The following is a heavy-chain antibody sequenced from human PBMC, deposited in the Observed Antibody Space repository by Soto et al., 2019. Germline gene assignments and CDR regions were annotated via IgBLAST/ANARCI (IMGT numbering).Heavy chain of an antibody. CDR3: ATAGVLVPAAQYYYYYGMDV. D-gene: IGHD2-2*01. CDR2: FDPEDGET. J-gene: IGHJ6*02. V-gene: IGHV1-24*01. CDR1: GYTLTELS. Sequence: ASVKVSCKASGYTLTELSMHWVRQAPGKGLEWMGGFDPEDGETIYAQKFQGRVTMTEDTSTDTAYMELSSLRSEDTAVYYCATAGVLVPAAQYYYYYGMDVRGQGTTVTVSS.